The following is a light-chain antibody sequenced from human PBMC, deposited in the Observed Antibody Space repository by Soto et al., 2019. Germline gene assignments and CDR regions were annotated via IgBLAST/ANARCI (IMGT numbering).Light chain of an antibody. V-gene: IGLV2-14*03. J-gene: IGLJ3*02. CDR1: SSDVGAYKY. Sequence: QSALTQPASVSGSPGQSITISCTGTSSDVGAYKYVSWYQQHPGKVPKLIIYGVSNRPSGVSNRFSGSKSGNTAFLTISGLQPEDEADYYCNSYTSSSTWVFGGGTKVTVL. CDR3: NSYTSSSTWV. CDR2: GVS.